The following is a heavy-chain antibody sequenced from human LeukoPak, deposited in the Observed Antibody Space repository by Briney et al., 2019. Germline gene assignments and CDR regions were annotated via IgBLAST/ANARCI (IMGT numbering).Heavy chain of an antibody. CDR3: ARTMFDFWSARYPLAFNY. V-gene: IGHV3-30*04. D-gene: IGHD3-3*01. CDR1: GFTFDNYA. Sequence: PGRSLRLSCAGSGFTFDNYAMHWVRQAPGKGLEWVAVIWHDATKTYYVDSVKGRFTISRDNSKNTLYLQMTRLRAEDTAVYYCARTMFDFWSARYPLAFNYWGQGTPVTVSS. J-gene: IGHJ4*02. CDR2: IWHDATKT.